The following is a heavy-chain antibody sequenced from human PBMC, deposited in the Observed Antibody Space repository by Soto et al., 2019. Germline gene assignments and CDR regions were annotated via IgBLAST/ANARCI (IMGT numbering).Heavy chain of an antibody. CDR1: GYSLSSYW. Sequence: PGESLKISCNASGYSLSSYWNSWVRQLPGKGLEWMGRIDPTDSYTDYSPSFQGHVTISTDESLGTAYLQWYSLRASDTAIYYCARMDVWGQGTTVTVSS. J-gene: IGHJ6*02. CDR3: ARMDV. V-gene: IGHV5-10-1*01. CDR2: IDPTDSYT.